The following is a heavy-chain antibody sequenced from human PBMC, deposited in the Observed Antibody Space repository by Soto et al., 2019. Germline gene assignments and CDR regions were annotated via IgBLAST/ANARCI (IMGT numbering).Heavy chain of an antibody. Sequence: ASVKVSCKASGYTFTSYDINWVRQATGQGLEWMGWMNPNSGNTGYAQKFQGRVTMTRNTSISTAYMELSSLRSEDTDVYYCARVYGSSNSCYDAFDIWGQGTMVTVSS. J-gene: IGHJ3*02. CDR3: ARVYGSSNSCYDAFDI. V-gene: IGHV1-8*01. CDR1: GYTFTSYD. CDR2: MNPNSGNT. D-gene: IGHD2-2*01.